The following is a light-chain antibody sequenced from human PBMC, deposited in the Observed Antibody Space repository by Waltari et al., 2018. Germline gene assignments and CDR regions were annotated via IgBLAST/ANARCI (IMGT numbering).Light chain of an antibody. CDR2: GAS. Sequence: IVITQSPATLAFAPGRRANPSCRASQSVSSSLVWYQKKPGQAPRLLIYGASNRATGIPDRFSGSGSGTVFTLTISSLEPEDVAVYYCLQNTNWPWTFGQGTKVEIK. CDR1: QSVSSS. V-gene: IGKV3D-15*01. J-gene: IGKJ1*01. CDR3: LQNTNWPWT.